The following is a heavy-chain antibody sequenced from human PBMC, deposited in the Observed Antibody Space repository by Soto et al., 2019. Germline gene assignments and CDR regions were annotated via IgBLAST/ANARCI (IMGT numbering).Heavy chain of an antibody. CDR2: ISTYNGNT. V-gene: IGHV1-18*01. D-gene: IGHD4-17*01. CDR3: ARDGYGDYGY. CDR1: GYTFTSTG. J-gene: IGHJ4*02. Sequence: QVQLVQSGAEVKKPGTSVKVSCKASGYTFTSTGLSWVRPAPGQGLEWMGWISTYNGNTNYAQTLQGRVTMTRATYTSIAYMELIDLRSDDTAVYYCARDGYGDYGYWGQGSLVTVSS.